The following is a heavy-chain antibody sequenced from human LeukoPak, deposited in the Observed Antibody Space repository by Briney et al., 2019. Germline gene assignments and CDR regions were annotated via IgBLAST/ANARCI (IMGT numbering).Heavy chain of an antibody. CDR3: AKDLQYNNWYFTY. J-gene: IGHJ4*02. D-gene: IGHD1-1*01. CDR1: GFTFSTYG. CDR2: ISGSNDNK. Sequence: PGGSLRLSCAASGFTFSTYGMSWVRQAPGKGLEWVSTISGSNDNKYYADSVKGRFTISRDISKNTLYLQMDSLRAEDTAVYYCAKDLQYNNWYFTYWGQGTLVTVSS. V-gene: IGHV3-23*01.